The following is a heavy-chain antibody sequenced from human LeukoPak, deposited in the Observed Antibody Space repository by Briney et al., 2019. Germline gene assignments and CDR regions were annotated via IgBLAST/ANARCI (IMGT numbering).Heavy chain of an antibody. CDR3: ARSMIIPDDAFDI. V-gene: IGHV1-2*02. J-gene: IGHJ3*02. CDR1: GYTFTGYY. CDR2: INPNSGGT. Sequence: ASVKISCKASGYTFTGYYIHWVRQAPGQGVEWMGWINPNSGGTKYAQKFQGRVTVTRDTSISTSSMELSRLKSDDTAVYYCARSMIIPDDAFDIWGQGTMVTVSS. D-gene: IGHD3-22*01.